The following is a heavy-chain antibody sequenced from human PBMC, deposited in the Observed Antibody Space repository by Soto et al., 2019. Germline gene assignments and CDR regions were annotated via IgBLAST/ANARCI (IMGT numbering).Heavy chain of an antibody. V-gene: IGHV4-59*08. CDR2: IYYSGST. CDR3: ARLSSRMGPTPALFDY. CDR1: GGSISSYY. Sequence: ETLSLTCTVSGGSISSYYWSWIRQPPGKGLEWIGYIYYSGSTNYNPSLKSRVTISVDTSKNQFSLKLSSVTAADTAVYYCARLSSRMGPTPALFDYWGQGTLVTVSS. J-gene: IGHJ4*02. D-gene: IGHD2-2*01.